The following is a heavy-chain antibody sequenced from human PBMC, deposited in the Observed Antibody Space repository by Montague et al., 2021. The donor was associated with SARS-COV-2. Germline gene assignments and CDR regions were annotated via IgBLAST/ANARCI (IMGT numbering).Heavy chain of an antibody. CDR1: GFTFSSYE. V-gene: IGHV3-48*03. Sequence: SLRLSCAASGFTFSSYEMNWVRQAPGKGLEWVSYISSSGSTIYYADSVKGRFTISRGNAKNSLYLQMNSLRAEDTAVYYCARDLPLIIMVRGVTFGYYGMDVWGQGTTVTVSS. J-gene: IGHJ6*02. CDR2: ISSSGSTI. D-gene: IGHD3-10*01. CDR3: ARDLPLIIMVRGVTFGYYGMDV.